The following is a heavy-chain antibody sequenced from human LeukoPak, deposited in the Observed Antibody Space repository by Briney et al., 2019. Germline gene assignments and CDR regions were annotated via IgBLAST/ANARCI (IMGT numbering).Heavy chain of an antibody. CDR1: AGSLTSIIYY. V-gene: IGHV4-39*01. CDR3: ARQLHVSGTIEH. D-gene: IGHD3-10*01. Sequence: SETLSLTCAVSAGSLTSIIYYWGWIRQPPGKGLEWIGTFHYTGRTYYNSSLKSRVTIAVDTSKNHFSLRLSSVTAADTAVYYSARQLHVSGTIEHWGERTLVIVSS. J-gene: IGHJ1*01. CDR2: FHYTGRT.